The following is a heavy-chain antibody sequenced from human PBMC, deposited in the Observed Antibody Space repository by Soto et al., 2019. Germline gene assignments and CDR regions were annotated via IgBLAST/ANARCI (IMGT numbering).Heavy chain of an antibody. CDR1: GGTFSSYT. D-gene: IGHD5-18*01. Sequence: SVKVSCKASGGTFSSYTISWVRQAPGQGLEWMGRIIPILGIANYAQKYQGRVTITADKSTSTAYMELSSLRSEDTAVYYCARELQPSDRIQLWPNFDYWGQGTLVTVSS. J-gene: IGHJ4*02. V-gene: IGHV1-69*04. CDR2: IIPILGIA. CDR3: ARELQPSDRIQLWPNFDY.